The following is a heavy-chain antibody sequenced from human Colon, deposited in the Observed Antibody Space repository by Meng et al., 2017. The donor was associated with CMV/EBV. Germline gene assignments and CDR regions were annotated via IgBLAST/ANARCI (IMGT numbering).Heavy chain of an antibody. CDR1: GDSIGGYDCR. D-gene: IGHD1-14*01. CDR3: TTYIPGRSGVGY. J-gene: IGHJ4*02. Sequence: PVSCPGVVKPSHILSRSCRVCGDSIGGYDCRWSWIRQPAGKGLEWVGRIDPDGSIKSNPFLTSRVTISLDMSKNQYSLKLSSVTAADTAVYYCTTYIPGRSGVGYWGQGTLVTVSS. CDR2: IDPDGSI. V-gene: IGHV4-61*02.